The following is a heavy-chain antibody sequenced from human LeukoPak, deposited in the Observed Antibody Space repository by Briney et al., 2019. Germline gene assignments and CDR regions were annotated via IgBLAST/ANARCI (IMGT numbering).Heavy chain of an antibody. Sequence: PGGSLRLSCGASGFTFSSYWMSWVRQAPGKGLEWVANIKQDGSEKYYVDSVKGRFTISRDSAKNSLFLQMNSLRAEDTAVYYCAREKFDYWGQGTLVSVSS. CDR1: GFTFSSYW. J-gene: IGHJ4*02. V-gene: IGHV3-7*03. CDR2: IKQDGSEK. CDR3: AREKFDY.